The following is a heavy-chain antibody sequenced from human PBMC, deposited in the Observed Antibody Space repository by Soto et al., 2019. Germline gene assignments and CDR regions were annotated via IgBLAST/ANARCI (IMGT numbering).Heavy chain of an antibody. Sequence: PSETLSLTCTVSGGSVSSDNYYWSWIRQRPGKGLEWIGYIYFAGSTDYNPALKSRGTIALDTSKNQFSLKLGSVTAADTALYYCARESSRGLYGLDVWGQGTTVTVS. D-gene: IGHD3-10*01. V-gene: IGHV4-61*01. J-gene: IGHJ6*02. CDR2: IYFAGST. CDR1: GGSVSSDNYY. CDR3: ARESSRGLYGLDV.